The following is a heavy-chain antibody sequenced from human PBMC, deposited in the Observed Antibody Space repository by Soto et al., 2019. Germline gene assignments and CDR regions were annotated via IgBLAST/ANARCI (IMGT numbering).Heavy chain of an antibody. D-gene: IGHD3-10*01. CDR3: ARAYTMVRGVHFRTYYYYMDV. CDR1: GYTFTSYD. J-gene: IGHJ6*03. Sequence: ASVKVSCKASGYTFTSYDINWVRQATGQGLEWMGWMNPNSGNTGYAQKFQGRVTMTRNTSISTAYMELSSLRSEDTAVYYCARAYTMVRGVHFRTYYYYMDVWGKGTTVTVSS. V-gene: IGHV1-8*01. CDR2: MNPNSGNT.